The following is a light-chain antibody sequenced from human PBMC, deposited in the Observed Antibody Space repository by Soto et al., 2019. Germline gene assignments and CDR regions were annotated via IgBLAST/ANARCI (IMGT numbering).Light chain of an antibody. CDR3: QQYSNWPPIT. CDR1: QSVSSK. CDR2: DTS. Sequence: EMGMTQSPATLSVSTGERATLSCRASQSVSSKLAWYQQKPGQAPRLLIYDTSTRATGIPARFSGSGSGTEFTLTISSLQSEDFAVYYCQQYSNWPPITFGQGTRLENK. J-gene: IGKJ5*01. V-gene: IGKV3-15*01.